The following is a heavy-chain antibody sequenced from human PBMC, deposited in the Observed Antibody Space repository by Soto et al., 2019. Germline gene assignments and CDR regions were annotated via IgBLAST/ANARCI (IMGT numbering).Heavy chain of an antibody. CDR2: ISYDGSNK. J-gene: IGHJ6*02. V-gene: IGHV3-30*18. CDR3: AKDGGYSYGSIGLPYGMDV. Sequence: GGSLRLSCAASGFTFSSYGMHWVRQAPGKGLEWVAVISYDGSNKYYADSVKGRFTISRDNSKNTLYLQMNSLRAEDTAVYYCAKDGGYSYGSIGLPYGMDVWGQGTTVTVSS. D-gene: IGHD5-18*01. CDR1: GFTFSSYG.